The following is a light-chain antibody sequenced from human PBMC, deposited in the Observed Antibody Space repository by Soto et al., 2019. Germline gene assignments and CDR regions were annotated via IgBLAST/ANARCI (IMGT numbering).Light chain of an antibody. V-gene: IGKV1-33*01. CDR2: DAS. J-gene: IGKJ4*01. CDR1: RDINNY. Sequence: QMTQSVSSLSASVVDRVTITCQASRDINNYVNWYQQKSGKVSKLLSYDASDLETGVPSKFSGSGSGTDFTFTISSLQPEDIATYYCQQYDNLPLTFGGGTKVDI. CDR3: QQYDNLPLT.